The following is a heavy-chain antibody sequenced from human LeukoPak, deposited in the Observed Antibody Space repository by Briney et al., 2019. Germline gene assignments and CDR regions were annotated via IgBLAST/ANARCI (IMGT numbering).Heavy chain of an antibody. Sequence: GGSLRLSCAASGFTFSSYTMHWVRQAPGKGLEWVAVISYDGSNKYYADSVKGRFTISRDNSKNTLHLQMSSLRAEDTAVYYCAREMPTTETFDYWGQGTLVTVSS. J-gene: IGHJ4*02. CDR1: GFTFSSYT. CDR2: ISYDGSNK. V-gene: IGHV3-30*04. D-gene: IGHD5-24*01. CDR3: AREMPTTETFDY.